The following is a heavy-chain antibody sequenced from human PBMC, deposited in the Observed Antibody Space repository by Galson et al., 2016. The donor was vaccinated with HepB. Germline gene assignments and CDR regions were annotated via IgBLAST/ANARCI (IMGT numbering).Heavy chain of an antibody. Sequence: QSGAEVKKPGESLRISCKASGYTFTSYAMHWVRQAPGQRLEWMGWINAGSGNTKYSQKFQGRVTITRDTSASTAYVELSSLRSEDTAVYYCARSGSGYPVDWGQGTLVTVSS. D-gene: IGHD3-22*01. CDR3: ARSGSGYPVD. CDR2: INAGSGNT. CDR1: GYTFTSYA. J-gene: IGHJ4*02. V-gene: IGHV1-3*01.